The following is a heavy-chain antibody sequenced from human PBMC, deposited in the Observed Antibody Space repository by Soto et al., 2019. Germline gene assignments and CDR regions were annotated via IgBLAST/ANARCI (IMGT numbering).Heavy chain of an antibody. CDR2: ISYDGSNK. J-gene: IGHJ4*02. CDR3: ATDRPAGPRRYCSGGSCYSFDY. D-gene: IGHD2-15*01. CDR1: GFTFSSYG. Sequence: QVQLVESGGGVVQPRRSLRLSCAASGFTFSSYGMHWVRQAPDKGLEWVAVISYDGSNKYYADSVKGRFTISRDNSKSTRYLQMNSLRAEGTAVYYCATDRPAGPRRYCSGGSCYSFDYWGQGTLVTVS. V-gene: IGHV3-30*03.